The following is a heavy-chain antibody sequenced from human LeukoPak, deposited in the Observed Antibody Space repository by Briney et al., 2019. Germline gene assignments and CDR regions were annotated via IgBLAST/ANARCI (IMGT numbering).Heavy chain of an antibody. CDR3: ARAKGSYAVLAYYYYGMDV. J-gene: IGHJ6*04. CDR2: IIPIFGIA. D-gene: IGHD3-16*01. V-gene: IGHV1-69*04. Sequence: ASVKVSCKASGGTFSSYAISWVRQAPGQGLEWMGRIIPIFGIANYAQKFQGRVTITADKSTSTAYMELSSLRSEDTAVYYCARAKGSYAVLAYYYYGMDVWGKGTTVTVSS. CDR1: GGTFSSYA.